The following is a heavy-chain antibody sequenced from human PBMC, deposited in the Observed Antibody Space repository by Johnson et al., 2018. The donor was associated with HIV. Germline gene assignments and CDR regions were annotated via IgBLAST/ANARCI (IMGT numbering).Heavy chain of an antibody. D-gene: IGHD3-10*01. CDR3: ARQTLRAFDI. J-gene: IGHJ3*02. CDR1: GVTFSNYW. Sequence: VQLLESGGGLVQPGGSLRLSCAASGVTFSNYWMSWVRQAPGKGLEWVANIKQDGSEKYYVVSVKGRFTISRDNAKNTLYLQMIGLRAEDTAMYFCARQTLRAFDIWGQGTMVTVSS. CDR2: IKQDGSEK. V-gene: IGHV3-7*02.